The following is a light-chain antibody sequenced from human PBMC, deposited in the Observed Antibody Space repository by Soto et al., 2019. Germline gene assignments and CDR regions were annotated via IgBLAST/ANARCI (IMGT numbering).Light chain of an antibody. CDR2: GAS. J-gene: IGKJ5*01. Sequence: EIVLTQSPGTLSLSPGERATLSCRASQSVSSSYLAWYQQTPGQAPRLLIYGASSRATGIPDRFSASGSGTDFTLTISRLEPEDFAVYYCQQYGSSPPITFGQGTRLEIK. CDR3: QQYGSSPPIT. CDR1: QSVSSSY. V-gene: IGKV3-20*01.